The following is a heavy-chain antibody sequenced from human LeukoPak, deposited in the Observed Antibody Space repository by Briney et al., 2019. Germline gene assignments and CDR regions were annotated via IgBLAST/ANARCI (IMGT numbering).Heavy chain of an antibody. J-gene: IGHJ4*02. CDR3: ARCTTGRTFGSLREIKRSREIDY. D-gene: IGHD1-1*01. Sequence: ASVKVSCMASGYIFTSYYMYWVRQAPGQGLEWMGIINPSGGSIRYAQKFQGRVTMTRDTSTSTVYMELSSLRVEDTAVYYCARCTTGRTFGSLREIKRSREIDYWGQGTLVTVSS. CDR2: INPSGGSI. V-gene: IGHV1-46*01. CDR1: GYIFTSYY.